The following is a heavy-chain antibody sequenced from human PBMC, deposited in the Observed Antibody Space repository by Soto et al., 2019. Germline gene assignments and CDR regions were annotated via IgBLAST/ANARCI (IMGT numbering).Heavy chain of an antibody. D-gene: IGHD2-15*01. V-gene: IGHV1-69*02. CDR2: IIPILGIA. J-gene: IGHJ5*02. CDR3: ATLPRTYRDWFDP. Sequence: QVQLVQSGAEVKKPGSSVKVSCKASGGTFSSYTISWVRQAPGQGLEWMGRIIPILGIANYAQKFQGRVTITADKSTSPAYMELSSLRSEATAVYYCATLPRTYRDWFDPWGQGTLVTVSS. CDR1: GGTFSSYT.